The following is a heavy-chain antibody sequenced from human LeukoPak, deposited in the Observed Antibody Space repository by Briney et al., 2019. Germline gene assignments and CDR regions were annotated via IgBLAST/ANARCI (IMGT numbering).Heavy chain of an antibody. D-gene: IGHD2/OR15-2a*01. Sequence: GGSLRLSCAASGFTFSSYWIHWVRQAPGKGLAWVSRIDNDGSDTIFADSVKGRFTLSRDNAKNTLYLQMNSLRAEDTAVYYCARGNYYGMDVWGQGTTVTVSS. V-gene: IGHV3-74*01. J-gene: IGHJ6*02. CDR3: ARGNYYGMDV. CDR2: IDNDGSDT. CDR1: GFTFSSYW.